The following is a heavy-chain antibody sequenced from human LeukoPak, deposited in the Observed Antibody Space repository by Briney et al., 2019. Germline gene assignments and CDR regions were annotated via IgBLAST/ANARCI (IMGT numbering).Heavy chain of an antibody. CDR1: GFTFISYE. CDR2: ISSSGSTI. CDR3: ARDSRGEYCYYGMDV. Sequence: GGSLRLSCAASGFTFISYEMNWVRQAPGKGLEWVSYISSSGSTIYYADSVKCRFTISRDNAKNSLYLQMNSLRAEDTAVYYCARDSRGEYCYYGMDVWGQGTTVTVSS. V-gene: IGHV3-48*03. D-gene: IGHD2/OR15-2a*01. J-gene: IGHJ6*02.